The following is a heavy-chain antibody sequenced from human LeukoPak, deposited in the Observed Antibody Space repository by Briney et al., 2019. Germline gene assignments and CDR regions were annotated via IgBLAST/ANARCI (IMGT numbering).Heavy chain of an antibody. CDR1: GYTFTSYG. Sequence: ASVKVSCKASGYTFTSYGISWVRQAPGQGLEWMGWISAYNGNTNYAQKLQGRVTMTTDTSASTAYMEPRSLRSDDTAVYYCARDYYDFWSGYQGTSDYWGQGTLVTVSS. V-gene: IGHV1-18*01. CDR2: ISAYNGNT. CDR3: ARDYYDFWSGYQGTSDY. J-gene: IGHJ4*02. D-gene: IGHD3-3*01.